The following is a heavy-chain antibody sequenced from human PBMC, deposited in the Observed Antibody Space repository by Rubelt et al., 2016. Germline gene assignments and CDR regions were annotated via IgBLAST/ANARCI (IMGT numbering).Heavy chain of an antibody. CDR2: INHSGST. J-gene: IGHJ4*02. Sequence: QVQLQQWGAGLLKPSETLSLTCAVYGGSFSGYYWSWIRQPPGKGLEWIGEINHSGSTNYNQSLKGGVPTSVDTAKNQFSLKLSSVTAADTAVYYCARFSSWLFGYWGQGTLVTVSS. D-gene: IGHD6-13*01. CDR1: GGSFSGYY. CDR3: ARFSSWLFGY. V-gene: IGHV4-34*01.